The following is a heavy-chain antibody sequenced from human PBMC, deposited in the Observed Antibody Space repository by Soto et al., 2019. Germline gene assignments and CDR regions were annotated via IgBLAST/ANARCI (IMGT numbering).Heavy chain of an antibody. Sequence: EVQLVESGGGLVQPGGSLRLSCAASGFTFSSYSMNWVRQAPGKGLGWVSYISSSSSTIYYADSVKGRFTISRDNAKNSLYLQMNSLRADDTAVYYCVSGYESRDAFDIWGQGTMVTVSS. J-gene: IGHJ3*02. CDR3: VSGYESRDAFDI. D-gene: IGHD5-12*01. CDR2: ISSSSSTI. CDR1: GFTFSSYS. V-gene: IGHV3-48*01.